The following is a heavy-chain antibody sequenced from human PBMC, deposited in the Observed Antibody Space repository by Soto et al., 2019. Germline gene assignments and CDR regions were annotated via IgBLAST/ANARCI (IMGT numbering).Heavy chain of an antibody. CDR3: SRATRPTSIGTLAF. V-gene: IGHV3-74*01. J-gene: IGHJ4*02. Sequence: PGGSLSLSCETSGFIFKMYWMHWVRQVPGQGPQWVARITDDGSTTYYAASVEGRFTISRENAKNALYLQMTSLRPDDTAVYYYSRATRPTSIGTLAFWGQGTLVTVYS. D-gene: IGHD3-16*01. CDR2: ITDDGSTT. CDR1: GFIFKMYW.